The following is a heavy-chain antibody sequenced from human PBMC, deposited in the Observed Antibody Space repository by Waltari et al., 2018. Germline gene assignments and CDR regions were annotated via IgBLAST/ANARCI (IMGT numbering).Heavy chain of an antibody. Sequence: EVQLVESGGGLVQPGWSLRLSCSASGFTFRNNWMHWVRQAPGKGLVWVARIDPGGRTINHADSVRGRFTISRDDAKDTLYLQMDSLRPEDTAVYHCARDLVGKDDFWGQGTLVIVSS. V-gene: IGHV3-74*01. CDR1: GFTFRNNW. D-gene: IGHD2-8*02. CDR2: IDPGGRTI. CDR3: ARDLVGKDDF. J-gene: IGHJ4*02.